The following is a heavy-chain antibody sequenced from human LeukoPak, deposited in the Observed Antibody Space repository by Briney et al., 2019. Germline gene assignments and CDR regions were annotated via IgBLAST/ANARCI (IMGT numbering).Heavy chain of an antibody. CDR2: ISSNGGTT. Sequence: GGSLRLSCSPSGFTFSNHAMHWVRQAPGKGLEFVAAISSNGGTTYHADSVEGRFAISRDNSKNTLFLQMTFLRIEDTAVYYCVRDPAAYYYDSTFDYWGQGTLVTVSA. D-gene: IGHD3-22*01. V-gene: IGHV3-64D*09. J-gene: IGHJ4*02. CDR1: GFTFSNHA. CDR3: VRDPAAYYYDSTFDY.